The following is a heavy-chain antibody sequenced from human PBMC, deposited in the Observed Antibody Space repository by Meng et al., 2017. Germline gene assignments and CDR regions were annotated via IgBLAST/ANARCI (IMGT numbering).Heavy chain of an antibody. CDR2: INPKSGDT. V-gene: IGHV1-2*06. CDR3: ARYEDISAAGKLFGDY. D-gene: IGHD6-25*01. Sequence: QVQLVQSGAEGKKPGASVKVSCQPSGDSFPDYNIHWVRRAPAQGLEWMGRINPKSGDTHYAQKFQARVTMTGDTSISTAYMELSGLRSDDTAMYYCARYEDISAAGKLFGDYWGQGTLVTVSS. J-gene: IGHJ4*02. CDR1: GDSFPDYN.